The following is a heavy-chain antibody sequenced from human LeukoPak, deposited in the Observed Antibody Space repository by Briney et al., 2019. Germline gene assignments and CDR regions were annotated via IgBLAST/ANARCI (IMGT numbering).Heavy chain of an antibody. CDR2: INHSGST. D-gene: IGHD3-3*01. Sequence: SETLSLTCAVYGGSFSGYYWSWIRQPPGKGLEWIGEINHSGSTNYNPSLKSRVTISVDTSKNQFSLKLSSVTAADTAVYYCARGPVLRFLEWFYHGSVEGAFDIWGQGTMVTVSS. CDR3: ARGPVLRFLEWFYHGSVEGAFDI. J-gene: IGHJ3*02. CDR1: GGSFSGYY. V-gene: IGHV4-34*01.